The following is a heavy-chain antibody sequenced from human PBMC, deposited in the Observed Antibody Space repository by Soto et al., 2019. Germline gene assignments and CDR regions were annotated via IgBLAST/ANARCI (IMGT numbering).Heavy chain of an antibody. CDR3: ARKHSLDYIRWGLDP. D-gene: IGHD4-4*01. Sequence: ASVQVSCKASGYSFLDNQIHWLLRAPVQVLEWMGRINPKSDDTNYAQKFQGRVTMTRDTSIDTAYLELTGLTSDDTAIYYCARKHSLDYIRWGLDPWGQGTLVTVSS. CDR1: GYSFLDNQ. V-gene: IGHV1-2*02. CDR2: INPKSDDT. J-gene: IGHJ5*02.